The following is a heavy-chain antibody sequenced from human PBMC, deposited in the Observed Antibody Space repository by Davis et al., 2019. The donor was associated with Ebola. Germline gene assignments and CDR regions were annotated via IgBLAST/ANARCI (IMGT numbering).Heavy chain of an antibody. Sequence: PGGSLRLSCAASGFTFSSYWMHWVRQAPGKGLVWVSRINSDGSSTSYADSVKGRFTISRDNAKNTLYLQMNSLRAEDTAVYYCARVDDRKGIDNKAYYDFWSGYPTYYYYGMDVWGQGTTVTVSS. V-gene: IGHV3-74*01. CDR2: INSDGSST. D-gene: IGHD3-3*01. CDR3: ARVDDRKGIDNKAYYDFWSGYPTYYYYGMDV. CDR1: GFTFSSYW. J-gene: IGHJ6*02.